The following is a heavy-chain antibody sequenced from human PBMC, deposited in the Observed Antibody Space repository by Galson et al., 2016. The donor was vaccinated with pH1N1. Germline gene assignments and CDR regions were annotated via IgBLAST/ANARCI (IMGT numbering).Heavy chain of an antibody. CDR1: GGSISGYY. Sequence: TLSLTCSVSGGSISGYYWSWVRQHPGKGLEWIGYIYYSGSTYYNPSLKSRVTISVDTSKNQFSLQLSSVTAADTAVYYCARVGGSSELGFFADYWGQGTLVTVSS. D-gene: IGHD6-6*01. J-gene: IGHJ4*02. CDR2: IYYSGST. V-gene: IGHV4-31*03. CDR3: ARVGGSSELGFFADY.